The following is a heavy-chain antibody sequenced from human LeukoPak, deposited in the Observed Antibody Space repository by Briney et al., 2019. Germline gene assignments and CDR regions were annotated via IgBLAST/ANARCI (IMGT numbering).Heavy chain of an antibody. Sequence: SETLSLTCTVSGGSISSSSYYWGWIRQPPGKGREWIGSIYYSGSTYYNPSLKSRVTISVDTSKHQFSLKLSSVTAADTAVYYCARHELPQWLLHPPVFFDYWGQGTLVTVSS. D-gene: IGHD3-22*01. V-gene: IGHV4-39*01. CDR2: IYYSGST. CDR1: GGSISSSSYY. J-gene: IGHJ4*02. CDR3: ARHELPQWLLHPPVFFDY.